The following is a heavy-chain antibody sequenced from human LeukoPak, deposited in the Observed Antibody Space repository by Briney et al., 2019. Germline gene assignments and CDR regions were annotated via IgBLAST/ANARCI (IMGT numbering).Heavy chain of an antibody. V-gene: IGHV4-61*01. CDR1: GGSISSSSYY. D-gene: IGHD6-13*01. CDR2: IYYSGST. CDR3: ARGGGGIAASIFDY. J-gene: IGHJ4*02. Sequence: SETLSLTCTVSGGSISSSSYYWSWIRQPPGKGLEWIGYIYYSGSTNYNPSLKSRVTISVDTSKNQFSLKLSSVTAADTAVYYCARGGGGIAASIFDYWGQGTLVTVSS.